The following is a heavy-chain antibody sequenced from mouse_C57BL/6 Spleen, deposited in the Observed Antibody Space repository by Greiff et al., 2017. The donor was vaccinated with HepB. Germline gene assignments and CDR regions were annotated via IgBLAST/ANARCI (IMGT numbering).Heavy chain of an antibody. Sequence: VQLQQPGAELVKPGASVKMSCKASGYTFTSYWITWVKQRPGQGLEWIGDIYPGSGSTNYNEKFKSKATLTVDTSSSTAYMQLSSLTSEDSAVYYCARGHSNYVYYYAMDYGGQGTSVTVSS. J-gene: IGHJ4*01. CDR3: ARGHSNYVYYYAMDY. CDR1: GYTFTSYW. V-gene: IGHV1-55*01. D-gene: IGHD2-5*01. CDR2: IYPGSGST.